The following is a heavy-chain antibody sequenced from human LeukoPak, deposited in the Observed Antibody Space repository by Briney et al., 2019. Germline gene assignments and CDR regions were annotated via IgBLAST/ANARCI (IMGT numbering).Heavy chain of an antibody. V-gene: IGHV4-59*01. D-gene: IGHD1-20*01. J-gene: IGHJ6*02. CDR2: IYYSGST. CDR3: ARDRVITGTDYYYYGMDV. CDR1: GGSFSSYY. Sequence: SETLPLTCAVNGGSFSSYYWSLIRQPPGKGLEWIGYIYYSGSTNYNPSLKSRVTISVDTSKNQFSLKLSSVTAADTAVYYCARDRVITGTDYYYYGMDVWGQGTTVTVSS.